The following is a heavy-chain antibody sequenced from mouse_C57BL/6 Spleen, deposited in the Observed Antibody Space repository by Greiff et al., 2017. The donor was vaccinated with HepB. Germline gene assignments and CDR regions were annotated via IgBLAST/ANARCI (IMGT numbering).Heavy chain of an antibody. CDR3: TDYYGSSRGYFDV. Sequence: EVQLQQSGAELVRPGASVKLSCTASGFNIKDDYMHWVKQRPEQGLEWIGWIDPENGDTEYASKFQGKATITADTSSNTAYLQLSSLTSEDTAVYYCTDYYGSSRGYFDVWGTGTTVTVSS. J-gene: IGHJ1*03. D-gene: IGHD1-1*01. CDR2: IDPENGDT. V-gene: IGHV14-4*01. CDR1: GFNIKDDY.